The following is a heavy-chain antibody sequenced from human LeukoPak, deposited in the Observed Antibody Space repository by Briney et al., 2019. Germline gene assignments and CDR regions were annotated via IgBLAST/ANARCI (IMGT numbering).Heavy chain of an antibody. Sequence: GASVKVSCKASGGTFSSYAISWVRQAPGQGLEWMGGIIPIFGTANYAQEFQGRVTITADESTSTAYMELSGLRSEDTAVYYCARDRDVGMVREPYYFDYWGQGTLVTVSS. CDR3: ARDRDVGMVREPYYFDY. V-gene: IGHV1-69*13. CDR2: IIPIFGTA. D-gene: IGHD3-10*01. CDR1: GGTFSSYA. J-gene: IGHJ4*02.